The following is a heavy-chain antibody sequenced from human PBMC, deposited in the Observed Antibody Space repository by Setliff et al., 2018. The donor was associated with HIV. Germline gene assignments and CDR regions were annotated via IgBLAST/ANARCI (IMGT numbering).Heavy chain of an antibody. D-gene: IGHD4-17*01. Sequence: GGSLRLSCAASGFTFSNYNMNWVRQAPGKGLEWVSSISYDSRFIYHADSMKGRFTISRDNAQNSLFLQIHNVRVEDTAVYYCAKDYDYGGHFDSWGQGTLVTVSS. V-gene: IGHV3-21*01. CDR2: ISYDSRFI. CDR1: GFTFSNYN. CDR3: AKDYDYGGHFDS. J-gene: IGHJ4*02.